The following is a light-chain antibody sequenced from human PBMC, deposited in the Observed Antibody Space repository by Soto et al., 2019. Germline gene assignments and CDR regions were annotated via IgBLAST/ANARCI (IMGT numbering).Light chain of an antibody. CDR2: DAS. V-gene: IGKV1-5*01. Sequence: DIQMTQSPSSLSASVGDRVTITCQASQDISNFLNWYQQKPGKAPKLLVYDASSLESEVPSRFSGSGSGTEFTLTISSLQPDDFATYYCQQYYTYSKTFGQGTKVDIK. CDR1: QDISNF. J-gene: IGKJ1*01. CDR3: QQYYTYSKT.